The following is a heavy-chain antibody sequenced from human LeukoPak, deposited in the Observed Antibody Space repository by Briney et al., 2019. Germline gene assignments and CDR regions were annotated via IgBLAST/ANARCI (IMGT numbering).Heavy chain of an antibody. V-gene: IGHV3-23*01. CDR2: ITGIDGSS. CDR3: AKWGDGGILTDYYVPDY. Sequence: SLRHSRVLSGLTLTNYVMSWVHPPAGKGGEWVSAITGIDGSSYYAHSVKGRFTISRDNSKNTLYLQVNSLRAEDTAVYYCAKWGDGGILTDYYVPDYWGQGTLVTVSS. D-gene: IGHD3-9*01. CDR1: GLTLTNYV. J-gene: IGHJ4*02.